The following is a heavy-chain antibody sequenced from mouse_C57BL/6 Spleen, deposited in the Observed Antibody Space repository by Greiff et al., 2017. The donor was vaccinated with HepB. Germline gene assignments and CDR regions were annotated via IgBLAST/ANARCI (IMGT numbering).Heavy chain of an antibody. CDR3: TTLYEGDYEY. CDR1: GFNIKDDY. V-gene: IGHV14-4*01. Sequence: VQLQESGAELVRPGASVKLSCTASGFNIKDDYMHWVKQRPEQGLEWIGWIDPENGDTEYASKFQGKATITADTSSNTAYLQLSSLTSEDSAVYYCTTLYEGDYEYWGQGTTLTVSS. J-gene: IGHJ2*01. CDR2: IDPENGDT. D-gene: IGHD2-3*01.